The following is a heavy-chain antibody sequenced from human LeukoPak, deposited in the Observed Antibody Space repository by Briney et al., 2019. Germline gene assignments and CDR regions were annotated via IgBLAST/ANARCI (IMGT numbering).Heavy chain of an antibody. V-gene: IGHV3-23*01. Sequence: AGGSLRLSCAASGFNFNKYDMTWARQAPGKGLEWVSTITGRSDKTYYTDSVKGRFVTSRDNSKDTLYLQINSLRAEDTALYYCAKGGWLDDLGQGALVTVSS. CDR1: GFNFNKYD. CDR3: AKGGWLDD. D-gene: IGHD6-19*01. CDR2: ITGRSDKT. J-gene: IGHJ4*02.